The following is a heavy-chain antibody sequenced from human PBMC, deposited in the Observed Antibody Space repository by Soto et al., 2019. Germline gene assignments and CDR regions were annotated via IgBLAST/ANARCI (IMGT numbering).Heavy chain of an antibody. Sequence: EVQLVESGGGLVQPGGSLRLSCAASGFTFSSYSMNWVRQAPGKGLEWVSYISSSRSTIYYADSVKGRFTISRDNAKNPPVLPMNSRRAEDPAVDYCARRVIRWSYLDYWGQGTLVTVSS. J-gene: IGHJ4*02. CDR2: ISSSRSTI. CDR3: ARRVIRWSYLDY. D-gene: IGHD3-22*01. CDR1: GFTFSSYS. V-gene: IGHV3-48*01.